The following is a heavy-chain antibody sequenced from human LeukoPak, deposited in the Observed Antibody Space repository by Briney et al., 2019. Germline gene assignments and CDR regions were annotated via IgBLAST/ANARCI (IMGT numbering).Heavy chain of an antibody. Sequence: PGGSLRLSCAASGFTFSSYAMSWVRQAPGKGLEWVAGTPGGGETFYADSVKGRFIISRDNSKNTVDLQMSSLRVEDTAVYYCAKDYKSGDGYWDFDFWGQGTLVTVSS. CDR1: GFTFSSYA. V-gene: IGHV3-23*01. CDR2: TPGGGET. J-gene: IGHJ4*02. D-gene: IGHD5-24*01. CDR3: AKDYKSGDGYWDFDF.